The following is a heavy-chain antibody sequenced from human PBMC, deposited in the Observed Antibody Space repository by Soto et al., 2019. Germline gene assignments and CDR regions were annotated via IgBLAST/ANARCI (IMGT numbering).Heavy chain of an antibody. J-gene: IGHJ5*02. CDR3: ARIDGAYGHNWFDP. Sequence: QVQLKESGPGLLKPSETLSLTCTVSGASVSSASYYWAWLRQPPGRGLEWIGSVYFSGSTSYFPSLKSRVTVSVDTSNNQFSLNLASVTASDSAVYYCARIDGAYGHNWFDPWGQGTLVIVSP. CDR1: GASVSSASYY. CDR2: VYFSGST. V-gene: IGHV4-61*01. D-gene: IGHD5-12*01.